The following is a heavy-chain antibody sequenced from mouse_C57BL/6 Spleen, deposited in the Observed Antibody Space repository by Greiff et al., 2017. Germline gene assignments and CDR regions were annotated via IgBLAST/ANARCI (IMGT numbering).Heavy chain of an antibody. J-gene: IGHJ1*03. Sequence: QVQLQQPGAELVMPGASVKLSCKASGYTFTSYWMHWVKQRPGQGLEWIGEIDPSDSYTNYNQKFKGKSTLPVDKSSSPAYMQLSSLTSEDSAVYYGARSEYYYGTDPWYFDVWGTGTTVTVSS. V-gene: IGHV1-69*01. D-gene: IGHD1-1*01. CDR2: IDPSDSYT. CDR3: ARSEYYYGTDPWYFDV. CDR1: GYTFTSYW.